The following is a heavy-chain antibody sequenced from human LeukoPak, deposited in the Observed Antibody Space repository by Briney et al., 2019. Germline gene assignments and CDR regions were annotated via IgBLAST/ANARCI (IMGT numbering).Heavy chain of an antibody. V-gene: IGHV3-11*04. D-gene: IGHD2-21*02. J-gene: IGHJ5*02. Sequence: PGGSLRLSCAAYGITFSDYYMSWIRQAPGKGLEWVSYISSGGGTIHYADSVKGRFTISRENAKNSLYLQMNSLRAEDTAVYYCARDPYCGGDCYTGCFDPWGQGTLVTVSS. CDR3: ARDPYCGGDCYTGCFDP. CDR1: GITFSDYY. CDR2: ISSGGGTI.